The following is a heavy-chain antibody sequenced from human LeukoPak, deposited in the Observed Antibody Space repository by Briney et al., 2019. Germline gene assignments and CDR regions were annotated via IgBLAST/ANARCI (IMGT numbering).Heavy chain of an antibody. D-gene: IGHD3-16*02. Sequence: SQTLSLTCTVSGGSISSGGYYWSRIRQHPGEGLEWIGYIYYSGSTYYNPSLKSRVTISVDTSKNQFSLKLSSVTAADTAVYYCARVIDYVWGSYRRPHPSYYFDYWGQGTLVTVSS. J-gene: IGHJ4*02. CDR2: IYYSGST. CDR3: ARVIDYVWGSYRRPHPSYYFDY. CDR1: GGSISSGGYY. V-gene: IGHV4-31*03.